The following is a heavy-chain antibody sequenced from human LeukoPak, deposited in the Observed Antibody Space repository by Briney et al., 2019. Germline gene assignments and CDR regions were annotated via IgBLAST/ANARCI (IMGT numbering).Heavy chain of an antibody. Sequence: PGGSLRLSCVASGFTFNIYAMNWVRQAPGKGLEWVSSISYLSSHVYYGDSVKGRFSISRDNAKNSLYLQMNSLGAEDTAIYYCGRAFPPLRTSSAGDLWGQGILVTVSS. V-gene: IGHV3-21*01. CDR3: GRAFPPLRTSSAGDL. D-gene: IGHD3-16*01. J-gene: IGHJ4*02. CDR1: GFTFNIYA. CDR2: ISYLSSHV.